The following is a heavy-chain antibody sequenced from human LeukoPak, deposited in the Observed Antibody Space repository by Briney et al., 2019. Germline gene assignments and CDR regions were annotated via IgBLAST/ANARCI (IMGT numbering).Heavy chain of an antibody. J-gene: IGHJ6*03. CDR1: GGSISSYY. Sequence: SETLSLTCTVSGGSISSYYWSWIRQPPGKGLEWMGFIYYSGSTNYNPSLKSRVTISVDTSKNQFSLKLSSVTAADTAVYYCARRVSDFWSGYYRAGYYYMDVWGKGTTVTVSS. V-gene: IGHV4-59*01. CDR3: ARRVSDFWSGYYRAGYYYMDV. CDR2: IYYSGST. D-gene: IGHD3-3*01.